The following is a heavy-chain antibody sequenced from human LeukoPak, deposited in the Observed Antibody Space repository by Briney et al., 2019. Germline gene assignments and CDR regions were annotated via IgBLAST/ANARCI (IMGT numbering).Heavy chain of an antibody. CDR2: ISYDGSHK. J-gene: IGHJ4*02. CDR1: GFTVSSYP. V-gene: IGHV3-30*04. CDR3: ASRRGEKNLAPIYDSSGYYADY. D-gene: IGHD3-22*01. Sequence: GGSLRLSYEASGFTVSSYPMHWVRQAPGKGLEWVAVISYDGSHKHYADTVKGRFTISRDNSKNTLYLQMNSLRSEDTAVYYCASRRGEKNLAPIYDSSGYYADYWGQGTLVTVSS.